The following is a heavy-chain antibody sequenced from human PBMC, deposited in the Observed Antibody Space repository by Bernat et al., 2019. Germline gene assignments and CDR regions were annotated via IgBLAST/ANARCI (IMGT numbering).Heavy chain of an antibody. V-gene: IGHV1-18*01. Sequence: QGELVQSGTEMKKLGASVRVSCKAPGFIFTSNGFAWVRQAPGQGLEWMGRVSAYNGDTQYEQKFQGRVLMTTDSSTTTAYMELKNLRSDDTAVYFCATTSVSLYWYFDLWGRGTLVTVSS. CDR3: ATTSVSLYWYFDL. J-gene: IGHJ2*01. CDR2: VSAYNGDT. CDR1: GFIFTSNG.